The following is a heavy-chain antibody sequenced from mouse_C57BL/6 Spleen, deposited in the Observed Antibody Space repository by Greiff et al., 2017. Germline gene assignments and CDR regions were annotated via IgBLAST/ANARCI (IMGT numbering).Heavy chain of an antibody. CDR2: ISDGGSYT. D-gene: IGHD2-4*01. J-gene: IGHJ1*03. CDR1: GFTFSSYA. CDR3: ARDRDDYHWYFDV. V-gene: IGHV5-4*01. Sequence: EVKVVESGGGLVKPGGSLQLSCAASGFTFSSYAMSWVRQTPEKRLEWVATISDGGSYTYYPDNVKGRFTISRDNAKNNLYLQMSHLKSEDTAMYYCARDRDDYHWYFDVWGTGTTVTVSS.